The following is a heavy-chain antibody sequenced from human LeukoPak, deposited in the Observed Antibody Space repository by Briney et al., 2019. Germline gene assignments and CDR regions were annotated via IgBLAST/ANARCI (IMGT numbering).Heavy chain of an antibody. J-gene: IGHJ6*02. CDR1: GGSISSYY. CDR3: ARSPGYYGMDV. V-gene: IGHV4-59*01. D-gene: IGHD3-10*01. Sequence: SETLSLTCTVSGGSISSYYWSWIRQPPGKGLEWIGYIYYSGSTNYNPSLKSRVTISVDTSKNQFSLKPSSVTAADTAVYYCARSPGYYGMDVWGQGTTVTVSS. CDR2: IYYSGST.